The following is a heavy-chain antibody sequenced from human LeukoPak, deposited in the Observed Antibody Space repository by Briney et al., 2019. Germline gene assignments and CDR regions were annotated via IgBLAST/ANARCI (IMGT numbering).Heavy chain of an antibody. CDR1: GFIFSNYS. Sequence: GGSLRLSCAASASGFIFSNYSMNWVRPAPGKGLEWVSYISSSGSTIYYADSVKGRFTISRDNAKNSLYLQMNSLRAEDTAVYYCARPDTAMVPHYFDYWGHGTLVTVSS. CDR3: ARPDTAMVPHYFDY. D-gene: IGHD5-18*01. CDR2: ISSSGSTI. V-gene: IGHV3-48*04. J-gene: IGHJ4*01.